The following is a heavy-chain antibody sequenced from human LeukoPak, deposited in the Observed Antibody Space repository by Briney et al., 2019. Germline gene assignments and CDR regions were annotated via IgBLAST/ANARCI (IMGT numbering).Heavy chain of an antibody. J-gene: IGHJ4*02. V-gene: IGHV4-4*08. CDR1: GGSINTYY. CDR3: ARIFND. Sequence: SETLSLNCTVSGGSINTYYWSWFRQPPGKGLEFIGYISASGIINYDPSLESRLIMSLDTSKNQFSLNLMSVTAADTAVYYCARIFNDWGRGTLVTVSS. CDR2: ISASGII.